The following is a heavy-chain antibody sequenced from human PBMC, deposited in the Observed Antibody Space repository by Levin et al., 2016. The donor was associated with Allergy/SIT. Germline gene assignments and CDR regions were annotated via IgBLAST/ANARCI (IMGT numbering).Heavy chain of an antibody. V-gene: IGHV1-69*01. Sequence: WVRQAPGQGLEWMGGIISIFGTANYAQKFQGRVTITADESTSTAYMELSSLRSEDTAVYYCARLGAVEWLFPYYYGMDVWGQGTTVTVSS. CDR3: ARLGAVEWLFPYYYGMDV. CDR2: IISIFGTA. J-gene: IGHJ6*02. D-gene: IGHD3-3*01.